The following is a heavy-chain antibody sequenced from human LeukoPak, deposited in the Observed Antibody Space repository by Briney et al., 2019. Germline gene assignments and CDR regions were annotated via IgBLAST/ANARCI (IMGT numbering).Heavy chain of an antibody. V-gene: IGHV4-34*01. CDR2: TNHSGST. CDR1: GGSFSGYY. Sequence: SETLSLTCVVYGGSFSGYYWSWIRQPPGKGLEWIGETNHSGSTNYNPSLKSRVTISVDTSKNQFSLKLISVTAADTAVYCCARIRIYYGSGSYYNLRSTPFDYWGQGTLVTVSS. D-gene: IGHD3-10*01. CDR3: ARIRIYYGSGSYYNLRSTPFDY. J-gene: IGHJ4*02.